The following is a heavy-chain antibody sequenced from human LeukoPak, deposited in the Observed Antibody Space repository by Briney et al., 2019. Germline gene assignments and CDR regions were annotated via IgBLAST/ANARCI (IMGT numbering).Heavy chain of an antibody. CDR1: GASISSSSYY. CDR2: IYYSGST. CDR3: AQGGPYYGMDV. V-gene: IGHV4-39*01. J-gene: IGHJ6*02. D-gene: IGHD3-16*01. Sequence: PSETLSLTCTVSGASISSSSYYWGWIRQPPGKGPEWIGSIYYSGSTYYNPSLKSRVTISVDTSKNQFSLKLSSVTAADTAVYYCAQGGPYYGMDVWGQGTTVTVSS.